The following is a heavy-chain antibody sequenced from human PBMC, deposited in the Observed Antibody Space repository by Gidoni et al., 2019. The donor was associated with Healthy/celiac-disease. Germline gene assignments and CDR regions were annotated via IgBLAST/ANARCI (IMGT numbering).Heavy chain of an antibody. V-gene: IGHV4-34*01. D-gene: IGHD1-7*01. CDR3: ARGFGYNWNYRYYYYGMDV. J-gene: IGHJ6*02. CDR1: GGSFSGYY. Sequence: QVQLQQWGAGLLKPSETLSLTCAVYGGSFSGYYWSWIRQPHGKGLEWIGEIKHSGNNNYNPSLKSRVTISVDTSKNQFSLKLSSVTAADTAVYYCARGFGYNWNYRYYYYGMDVWGQGTTVTVSS. CDR2: IKHSGNN.